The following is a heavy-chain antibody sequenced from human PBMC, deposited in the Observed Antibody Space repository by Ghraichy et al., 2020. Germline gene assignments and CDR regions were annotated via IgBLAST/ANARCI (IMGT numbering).Heavy chain of an antibody. D-gene: IGHD3-3*01. J-gene: IGHJ6*02. CDR3: ARATILGGMDV. V-gene: IGHV4-34*01. CDR1: GGSVRGYY. CDR2: INYTGGT. Sequence: SQTLSLTCAVYGGSVRGYYWTWIRQPPGKGLEYIGEINYTGGTDHNPSLRSRVTMSVDTSRNLFSLTLSSLTAADTAVYYCARATILGGMDVWGQGTTVIVSS.